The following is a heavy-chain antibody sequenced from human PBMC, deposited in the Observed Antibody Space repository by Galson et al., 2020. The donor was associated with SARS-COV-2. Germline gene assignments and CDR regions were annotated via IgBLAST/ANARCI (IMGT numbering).Heavy chain of an antibody. V-gene: IGHV3-21*05. CDR1: GFALSTYG. CDR2: ISTTSSDI. J-gene: IGHJ4*02. CDR3: ARNWNGPFDF. D-gene: IGHD1-1*01. Sequence: GGSLRLSCAASGFALSTYGMNWVRQAPGKGLEWVSYISTTSSDIYYADSVQGRFTFSRDNARNSLFLQMNSLRAEDTAVYYCARNWNGPFDFWGQGSLVTVSS.